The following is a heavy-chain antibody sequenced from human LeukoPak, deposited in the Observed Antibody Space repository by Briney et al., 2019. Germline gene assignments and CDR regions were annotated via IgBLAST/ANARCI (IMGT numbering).Heavy chain of an antibody. CDR3: ATGFHQPLLYPDVREAFDI. CDR2: FDPEDGET. D-gene: IGHD2-2*02. CDR1: GYTLTELS. Sequence: ASVKVSCKVSGYTLTELSMHWVRQAPGKGLEWMGGFDPEDGETIYAQKFQGRVTMTEDTSTDTAYMELSSLRSEDTAVYYCATGFHQPLLYPDVREAFDIWGQGTMVTVSS. J-gene: IGHJ3*02. V-gene: IGHV1-24*01.